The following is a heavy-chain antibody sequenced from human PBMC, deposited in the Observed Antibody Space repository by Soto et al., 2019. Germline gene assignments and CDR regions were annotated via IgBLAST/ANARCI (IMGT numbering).Heavy chain of an antibody. J-gene: IGHJ6*03. CDR2: LDQSGGT. V-gene: IGHV4-34*01. D-gene: IGHD3-16*02. CDR3: AREDRYPWSGESVDV. Sequence: SETLSLTCAVVGDSLRGQSWNWIRQSPGKGLEWIGELDQSGGTNYNPSLKSRAIISDDTYKNQLSLTLTSVTAADTAVYYCAREDRYPWSGESVDVRGKGTTAT. CDR1: GDSLRGQS.